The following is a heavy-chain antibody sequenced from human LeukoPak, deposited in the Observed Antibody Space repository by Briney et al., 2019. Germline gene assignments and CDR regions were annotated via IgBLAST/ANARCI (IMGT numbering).Heavy chain of an antibody. D-gene: IGHD3/OR15-3a*01. J-gene: IGHJ3*02. CDR2: ISSSSSYI. CDR3: ASGPGLDAFDI. Sequence: GGSLRLSCAASGFTFSSYSTNWARQAPGKGLEWVSSISSSSSYIYYADSVKGRFTISRDNAKNSLYLQMNSLRAEDTAVYYCASGPGLDAFDIWGQGTMVTVSS. V-gene: IGHV3-21*01. CDR1: GFTFSSYS.